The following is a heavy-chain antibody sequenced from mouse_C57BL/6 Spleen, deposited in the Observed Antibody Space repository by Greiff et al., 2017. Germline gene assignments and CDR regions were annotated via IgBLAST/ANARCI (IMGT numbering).Heavy chain of an antibody. J-gene: IGHJ2*01. CDR3: ARFGLGRAIDY. CDR2: INPSNGGT. D-gene: IGHD4-1*01. V-gene: IGHV1-53*01. Sequence: QVQLQQSGTELVKPGASVKLSCKASGYTFTSYWMHWVKQRPGQGLEWIGNINPSNGGTNYNEKFKSKATLTVDKSSSTAYMQLSSLTSEDSAVYYWARFGLGRAIDYWGQGTTLTVSS. CDR1: GYTFTSYW.